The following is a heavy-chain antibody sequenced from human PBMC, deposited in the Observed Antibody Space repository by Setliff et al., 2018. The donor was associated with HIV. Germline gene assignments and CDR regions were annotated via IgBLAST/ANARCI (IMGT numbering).Heavy chain of an antibody. D-gene: IGHD1-26*01. CDR2: INPSGGST. Sequence: ASVKVSCKASGYTFTRYFMHCVRQAPGQGLEWLGMINPSGGSTWNAQKFQGRVTMTGDTSTNTLYMELSSLRSEDTAVYYCARGWEGGMDYWGQGTLVTVSS. CDR3: ARGWEGGMDY. CDR1: GYTFTRYF. J-gene: IGHJ4*02. V-gene: IGHV1-46*01.